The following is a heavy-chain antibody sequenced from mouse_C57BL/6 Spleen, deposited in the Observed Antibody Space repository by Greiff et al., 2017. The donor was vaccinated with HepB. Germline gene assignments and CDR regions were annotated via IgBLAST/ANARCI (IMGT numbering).Heavy chain of an antibody. V-gene: IGHV1-53*01. CDR3: ARETTVVARDYAMDY. Sequence: QVQLQQPGTELVKPGASVKLSCKASGYTFTSYWVHWVKQRPGQGLEWIGNINPSNGGTNYNEKFKSKATLTVDKSSSTAYMQLSSLTSEDSAVYYCARETTVVARDYAMDYWGQGTSVTVSS. D-gene: IGHD1-1*01. J-gene: IGHJ4*01. CDR1: GYTFTSYW. CDR2: INPSNGGT.